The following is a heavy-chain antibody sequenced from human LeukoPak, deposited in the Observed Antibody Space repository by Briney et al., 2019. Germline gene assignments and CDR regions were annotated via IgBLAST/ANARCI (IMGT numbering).Heavy chain of an antibody. J-gene: IGHJ4*02. CDR2: INPNSGGT. D-gene: IGHD3-10*01. CDR1: GYTFTAYY. V-gene: IGHV1-2*02. Sequence: GASVKVSCTASGYTFTAYYMHWVRQAPGHRLEWMGWINPNSGGTNDAQKFQGRVTMTRDTSISTAYMELSRLRSDDTAVYYCAREVNTMVRGVIGGYFDYWGQGTLVTVSS. CDR3: AREVNTMVRGVIGGYFDY.